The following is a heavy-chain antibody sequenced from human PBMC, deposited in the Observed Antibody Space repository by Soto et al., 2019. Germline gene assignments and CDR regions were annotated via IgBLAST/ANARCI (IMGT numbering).Heavy chain of an antibody. V-gene: IGHV3-30*03. D-gene: IGHD1-26*01. CDR2: ISYDGSNK. J-gene: IGHJ4*02. CDR1: GFTFSHYG. CDR3: ARYSGKYQGPIDY. Sequence: QVQLVESGGGVVQPGRSLRLSCAASGFTFSHYGIHWVRQAPGKGLEWLAVISYDGSNKHYADSLKGRFTVSRDNSKNTLYLQMNSLRAEDTAVYFCARYSGKYQGPIDYLGQGTLVTVSS.